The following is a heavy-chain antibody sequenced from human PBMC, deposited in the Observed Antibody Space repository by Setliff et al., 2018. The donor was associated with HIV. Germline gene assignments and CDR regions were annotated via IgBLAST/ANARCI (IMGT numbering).Heavy chain of an antibody. Sequence: PGGSLRLSCAASGFTFSNAWMSWVRQAPGKGLEWVGRIKSKTDGGTADYAAPVKGRFTISRDNAKNSLYLQMNSLRAEDTAVYFCARPTNIDTLYYGSQSFYMYYYGMDVWGQGTTVTVSS. CDR3: ARPTNIDTLYYGSQSFYMYYYGMDV. CDR2: IKSKTDGGTA. J-gene: IGHJ6*02. V-gene: IGHV3-15*01. D-gene: IGHD3-10*01. CDR1: GFTFSNAW.